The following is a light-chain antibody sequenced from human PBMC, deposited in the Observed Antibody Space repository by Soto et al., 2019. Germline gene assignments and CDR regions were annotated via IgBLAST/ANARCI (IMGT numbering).Light chain of an antibody. V-gene: IGKV3-20*01. Sequence: DIVLTQSPGTLSLSPGERATLSCRASQSVSSSYLAWYQQKPGQAPRLLSYGASSRATGSPDRCSGSGSGTDFSLTISSLVPEDFAVYYCQQYGSSPLFTFGPGTKVDIK. J-gene: IGKJ3*01. CDR1: QSVSSSY. CDR3: QQYGSSPLFT. CDR2: GAS.